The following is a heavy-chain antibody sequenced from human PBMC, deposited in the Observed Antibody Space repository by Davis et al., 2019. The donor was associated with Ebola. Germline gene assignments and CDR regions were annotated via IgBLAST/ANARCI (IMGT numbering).Heavy chain of an antibody. CDR3: ARRSGIAGLGKALDV. Sequence: PGGSLRLSCKGSGYSFTSYWIGWVRQMPGKGLEWMGTIYPGDSDTRYSPSFQGLVTISADKSISPAYLQWSSLKASDSAMYFCARRSGIAGLGKALDVWGQGTTVTVSS. V-gene: IGHV5-51*01. J-gene: IGHJ6*02. CDR2: IYPGDSDT. D-gene: IGHD3-16*01. CDR1: GYSFTSYW.